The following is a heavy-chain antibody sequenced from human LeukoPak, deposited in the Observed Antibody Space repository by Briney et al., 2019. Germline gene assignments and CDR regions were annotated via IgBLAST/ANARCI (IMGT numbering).Heavy chain of an antibody. CDR2: FYYSGST. CDR3: ARAGYCSGGSCFRVYYFDS. D-gene: IGHD2-15*01. J-gene: IGHJ4*02. V-gene: IGHV4-59*01. CDR1: GDSISSYY. Sequence: RPSEALSLTCTVSGDSISSYYWSWIRQPPGKGLEWIGYFYYSGSTNFNPSLKSRVTISVDTSKNRFSLKLSSVTAADTAVYYCARAGYCSGGSCFRVYYFDSWGQGALVTVSS.